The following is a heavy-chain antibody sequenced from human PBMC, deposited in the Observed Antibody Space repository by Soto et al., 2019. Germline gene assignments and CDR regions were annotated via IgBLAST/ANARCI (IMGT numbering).Heavy chain of an antibody. CDR1: VGSISSGGYS. J-gene: IGHJ3*02. V-gene: IGHV4-30-2*01. CDR3: ARTPDI. CDR2: IEQSGST. Sequence: PSATLSLTCTVSVGSISSGGYSWSWIRQQPGKGLEWSGYIEQSGSTYYNKSLKNRVTISVDRSKNQFSLKLSSVTAADTAVYYCARTPDIWGQGTMVT.